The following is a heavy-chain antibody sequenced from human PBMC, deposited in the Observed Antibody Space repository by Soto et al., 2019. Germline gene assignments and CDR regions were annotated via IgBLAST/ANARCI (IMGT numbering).Heavy chain of an antibody. J-gene: IGHJ6*03. D-gene: IGHD2-2*01. CDR1: GFTFSDYY. CDR3: ARVPNPRADCSSTSCLGNYYMDV. CDR2: ISSSGSTI. Sequence: QVQLVESGGGLVKPGGSLRLSCAASGFTFSDYYMSWIRQAPGKGLEWVSYISSSGSTIYYADSVKGRFTISRDNAKNSLYLQMNSLRAEDTAVYYCARVPNPRADCSSTSCLGNYYMDVWGKGTTVTVSS. V-gene: IGHV3-11*01.